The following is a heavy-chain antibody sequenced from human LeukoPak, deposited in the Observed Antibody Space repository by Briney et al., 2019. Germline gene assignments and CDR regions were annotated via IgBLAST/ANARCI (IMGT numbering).Heavy chain of an antibody. J-gene: IGHJ6*04. Sequence: SVKVSCKASGGTFSHYAISWVRQPPGQGLEWMGGIFPIFGTANYAQKFQGRVTITADESTSTAYMELSSLRSEDTAVYYCARDDCSGGSCYSYTLYYYGMDVWGKGTTVTVSS. D-gene: IGHD2-15*01. CDR3: ARDDCSGGSCYSYTLYYYGMDV. CDR2: IFPIFGTA. CDR1: GGTFSHYA. V-gene: IGHV1-69*13.